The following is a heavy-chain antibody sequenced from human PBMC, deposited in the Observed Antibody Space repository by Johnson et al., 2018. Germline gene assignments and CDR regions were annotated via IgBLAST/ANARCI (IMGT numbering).Heavy chain of an antibody. Sequence: QVQLVESGAEVKKPGSSLKVSCKASGGNLNNYGITWVRQAPGQGPEWMGWFIPVAETANYAQNFQGRITITADKSTSTTYMDLNSLGFEDSAVDYCARDPLPSLVVVGPAGRDVLGQVTKVTVSS. V-gene: IGHV1-69*06. D-gene: IGHD3-22*01. J-gene: IGHJ6*02. CDR1: GGNLNNYG. CDR2: FIPVAETA. CDR3: ARDPLPSLVVVGPAGRDV.